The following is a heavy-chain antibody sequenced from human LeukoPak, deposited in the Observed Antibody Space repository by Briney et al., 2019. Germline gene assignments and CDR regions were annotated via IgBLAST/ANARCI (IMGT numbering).Heavy chain of an antibody. CDR3: ARDLVPYYYDSSGYYGY. CDR1: GFTFDDYA. Sequence: GGSLRLSCAASGFTFDDYAMHWVRQAPGKGLEWVSGISWNSGSIGYADSVKGRFTISRDNAKNSLYLQMNSLRAEDTAVYYCARDLVPYYYDSSGYYGYWGQGTLVTVSS. CDR2: ISWNSGSI. J-gene: IGHJ4*02. D-gene: IGHD3-22*01. V-gene: IGHV3-9*01.